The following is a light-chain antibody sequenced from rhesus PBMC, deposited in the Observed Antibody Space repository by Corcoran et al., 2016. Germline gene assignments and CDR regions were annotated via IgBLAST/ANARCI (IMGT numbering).Light chain of an antibody. Sequence: DIVMTQTPLSLPVTPGEPASISCRSSQSLLDIEDGNTYLDWYLQKPGQSPQLLIYEVSNRASGVPDRFSGSGSDTDFTLKISRVEAEDVGVYYCMQALEFPYSFGRGTKVEIK. J-gene: IGKJ2*01. CDR3: MQALEFPYS. V-gene: IGKV2-104*02. CDR2: EVS. CDR1: QSLLDIEDGNTY.